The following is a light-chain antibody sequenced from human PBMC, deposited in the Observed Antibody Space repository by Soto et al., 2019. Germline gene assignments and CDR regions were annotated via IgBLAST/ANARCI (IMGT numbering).Light chain of an antibody. Sequence: IQLTQSPSSLSASVGDRVTITCRAGKDIGSALAWYQQRPGKAPKLLLYDASNLEAGVPSRFSGRGSGTDFTLTITSLRPEDFATYYCKRFNGFPLTFGGGTKVQIK. CDR3: KRFNGFPLT. CDR2: DAS. V-gene: IGKV1-13*02. CDR1: KDIGSA. J-gene: IGKJ4*01.